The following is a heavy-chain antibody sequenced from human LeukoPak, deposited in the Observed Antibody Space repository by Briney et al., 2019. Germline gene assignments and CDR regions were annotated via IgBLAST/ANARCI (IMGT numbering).Heavy chain of an antibody. D-gene: IGHD3-10*02. CDR3: AELGITMIGGV. CDR2: INWNGDNT. Sequence: GGSLRLSCAASGFTFDDYGMNWVRHAPGKGLEWVSGINWNGDNTNYADSVKGRFTISRDNAKNSLYLQMNSLRAEDTAVYYCAELGITMIGGVWGKGTTVTISS. J-gene: IGHJ6*04. V-gene: IGHV3-20*04. CDR1: GFTFDDYG.